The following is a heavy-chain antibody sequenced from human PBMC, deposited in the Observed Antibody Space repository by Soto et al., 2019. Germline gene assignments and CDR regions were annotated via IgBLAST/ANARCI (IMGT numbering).Heavy chain of an antibody. CDR3: ARRIVVVVAATIGDYYYYYMDV. CDR1: GFTFSSYS. Sequence: GGSLRLSCAASGFTFSSYSMNWVRQAPGKGLEWVSYISSSSSTIYYADSVKGRFTISRDNAKNSLYLQMNSLRAEDTAVYYCARRIVVVVAATIGDYYYYYMDVWGKGTTVTVSS. D-gene: IGHD2-15*01. CDR2: ISSSSSTI. V-gene: IGHV3-48*01. J-gene: IGHJ6*03.